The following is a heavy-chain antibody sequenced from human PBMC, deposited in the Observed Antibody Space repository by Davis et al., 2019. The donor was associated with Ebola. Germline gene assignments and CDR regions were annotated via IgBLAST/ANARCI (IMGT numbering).Heavy chain of an antibody. CDR1: GYTFTSYG. CDR3: ASARGCSSTSCYGPGNYYYYMDV. V-gene: IGHV1-18*01. Sequence: ASVKVSCKASGYTFTSYGISWVRQAPGQGLEWMGWISAYNGNTNYAQKLQGRVTMTTDTSTSTAYMELRSLRSDDTAVYYCASARGCSSTSCYGPGNYYYYMDVWGKGTTVTVSS. CDR2: ISAYNGNT. D-gene: IGHD2-2*01. J-gene: IGHJ6*03.